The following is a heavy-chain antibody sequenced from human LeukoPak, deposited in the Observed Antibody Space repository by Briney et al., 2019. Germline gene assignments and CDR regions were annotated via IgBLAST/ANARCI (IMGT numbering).Heavy chain of an antibody. V-gene: IGHV3-20*04. J-gene: IGHJ3*02. D-gene: IGHD1-1*01. Sequence: GGSLRLSCAASGFTFDDYGMSWVRQAPGKGLEWVSGINWNGGSTGYADSVKGRFTISRDNAKNSLYLQMNSLRAEDTALYYCARGLLRENWNDGHRGAFDIWGQGTMVTVSS. CDR3: ARGLLRENWNDGHRGAFDI. CDR1: GFTFDDYG. CDR2: INWNGGST.